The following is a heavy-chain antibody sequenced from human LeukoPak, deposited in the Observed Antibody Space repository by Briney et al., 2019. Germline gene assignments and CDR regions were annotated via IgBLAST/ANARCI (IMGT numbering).Heavy chain of an antibody. V-gene: IGHV3-30-3*01. CDR3: IRELYNYGMDA. Sequence: PGGSLRLSCAASGFTFTTCSMHWVRQAPGKGLEWVAAISNDGDKKYYADSVKGQFTISRDNSKNTLYLQMNDLRAEDTAVYYCIRELYNYGMDAWGQGTTVTVSS. CDR2: ISNDGDKK. J-gene: IGHJ6*02. CDR1: GFTFTTCS.